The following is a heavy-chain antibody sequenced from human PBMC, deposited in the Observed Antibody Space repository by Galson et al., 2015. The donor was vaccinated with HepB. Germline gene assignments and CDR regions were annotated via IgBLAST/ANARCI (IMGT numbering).Heavy chain of an antibody. CDR2: INPNSGGT. J-gene: IGHJ6*03. D-gene: IGHD2-8*01. CDR1: GYTFTGYY. CDR3: ARDKTVYAKDPNYYYYYMDV. V-gene: IGHV1-2*06. Sequence: SVKVSCKASGYTFTGYYMHWVRQAPGQGLEWMGRINPNSGGTNYAQKFQGRVTMTRDTSISTAYMELSRLRSDDTAVYYCARDKTVYAKDPNYYYYYMDVWGKGTTVTVSS.